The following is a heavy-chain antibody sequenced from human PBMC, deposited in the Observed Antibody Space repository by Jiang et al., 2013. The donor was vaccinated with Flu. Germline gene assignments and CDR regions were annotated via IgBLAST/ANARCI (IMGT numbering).Heavy chain of an antibody. CDR1: GFTFSSYE. Sequence: VQLLESGGGLVQPGGSLRLSCAASGFTFSSYEMNWVRQAPGKGLEWVSYIGSSGSSIYYADSVKGRFTISRDNAKNSLYLQMNSLRAEDTAVYYCARVGRSGRPGSWGQGTLVTVSS. CDR3: ARVGRSGRPGS. J-gene: IGHJ5*02. V-gene: IGHV3-48*03. D-gene: IGHD6-6*01. CDR2: IGSSGSSI.